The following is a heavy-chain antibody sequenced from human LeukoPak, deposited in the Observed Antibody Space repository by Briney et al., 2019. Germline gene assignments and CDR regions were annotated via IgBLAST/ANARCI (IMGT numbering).Heavy chain of an antibody. CDR2: IHSSGNI. V-gene: IGHV4-39*07. D-gene: IGHD3-16*02. Sequence: PSETLSLTCTASGDSISSSDYYWGWIRQPPGKGLEWIGSIHSSGNIYYNPSLKSRVTISLDTSNNQFSLRLFSVSAADTAVYYCARGRYNSKTDFDYWGQGTLVTVSS. CDR1: GDSISSSDYY. CDR3: ARGRYNSKTDFDY. J-gene: IGHJ4*02.